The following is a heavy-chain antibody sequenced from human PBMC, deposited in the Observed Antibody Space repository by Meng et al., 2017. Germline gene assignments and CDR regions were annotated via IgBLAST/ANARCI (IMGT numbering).Heavy chain of an antibody. Sequence: QVQLKESGQGLVKPSQTLSLTCTVSGGSISSGGYYWSWIRQHPGKGLEWIGYIYYSGGTYYNPSLKSRVTISVDTSKNQFSLKLSSVTAADTAVYYCARSLTVTTVWFDPWGQGTLVTVSS. CDR3: ARSLTVTTVWFDP. CDR1: GGSISSGGYY. CDR2: IYYSGGT. V-gene: IGHV4-31*03. D-gene: IGHD4-17*01. J-gene: IGHJ5*02.